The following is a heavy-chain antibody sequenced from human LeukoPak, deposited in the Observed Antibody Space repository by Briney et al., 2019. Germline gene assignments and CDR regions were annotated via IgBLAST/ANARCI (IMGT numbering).Heavy chain of an antibody. D-gene: IGHD3-22*01. V-gene: IGHV3-23*01. CDR1: GFTFSSYA. CDR2: ISGSGGST. J-gene: IGHJ4*02. CDR3: AKDGYYYDSSGYKGAYYFDY. Sequence: PGRSLRLSCAASGFTFSSYAMSWVRQAPGKGLEWVSAISGSGGSTYYADSVKGRFTISRDNSKNTLYLQMNSLRAEDTAVYYCAKDGYYYDSSGYKGAYYFDYWGQGTLVTVSS.